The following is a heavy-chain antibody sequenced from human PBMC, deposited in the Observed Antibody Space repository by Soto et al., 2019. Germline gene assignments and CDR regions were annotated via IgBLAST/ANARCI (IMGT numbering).Heavy chain of an antibody. CDR3: AKDQDIVVVVAAPEYFQH. J-gene: IGHJ1*01. V-gene: IGHV3-23*01. D-gene: IGHD2-15*01. CDR1: GFTFSSYA. CDR2: IGGSGGST. Sequence: PGGSLRLSCAASGFTFSSYAMSWVRQAPGKGLEWVSAIGGSGGSTYYADSVKGRFTISRDNSKNTLYLQMNSLRAEDTAVYYCAKDQDIVVVVAAPEYFQHWGQGTLVTVSS.